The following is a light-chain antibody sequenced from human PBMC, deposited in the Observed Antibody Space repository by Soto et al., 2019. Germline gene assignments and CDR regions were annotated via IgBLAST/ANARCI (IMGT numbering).Light chain of an antibody. V-gene: IGKV3-15*01. Sequence: EIVMTQSPATLSVSPGDRATLSCRASQSIGSDLAWYQLKPGQAPRLLIYGAATRATGIPAKFSGSGSRTEFSLTISSLQSDDSAVYYCQQYNIWSLYTFGQGTKLEIK. CDR2: GAA. J-gene: IGKJ2*01. CDR3: QQYNIWSLYT. CDR1: QSIGSD.